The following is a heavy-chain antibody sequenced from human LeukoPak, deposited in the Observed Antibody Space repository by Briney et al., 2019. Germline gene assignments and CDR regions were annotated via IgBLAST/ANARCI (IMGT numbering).Heavy chain of an antibody. Sequence: PSETLSLTCTVSGDSISSSSYYWGWIRQPPGKGLEWIGSIYYTGSTYYNPSLKSRVTISVDTSKNQFSLNLSSVTAADTAVFHCARHPGSSWYVHWSFDLWGRGTLVTVSS. CDR3: ARHPGSSWYVHWSFDL. D-gene: IGHD6-13*01. V-gene: IGHV4-39*01. J-gene: IGHJ2*01. CDR1: GDSISSSSYY. CDR2: IYYTGST.